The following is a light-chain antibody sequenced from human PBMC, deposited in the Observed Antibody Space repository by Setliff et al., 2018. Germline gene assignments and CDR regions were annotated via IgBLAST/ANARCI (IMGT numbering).Light chain of an antibody. CDR1: SSDVAGYDY. Sequence: QSALTQPASVSGSPGQSITISCTGTSSDVAGYDYVSWYQQHPGKAPKLMIPDVSKRPSGVSIRFSGSKSGNTASLTISGLQAEDEADYYCSSYTSSSTYVFGTGTKVTVL. V-gene: IGLV2-14*01. CDR3: SSYTSSSTYV. J-gene: IGLJ1*01. CDR2: DVS.